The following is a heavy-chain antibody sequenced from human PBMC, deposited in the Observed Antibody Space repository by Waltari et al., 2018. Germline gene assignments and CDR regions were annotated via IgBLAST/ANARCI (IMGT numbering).Heavy chain of an antibody. V-gene: IGHV4-38-2*01. CDR3: ARQGFDYGDYGYYYYGMDV. J-gene: IGHJ6*02. D-gene: IGHD4-17*01. Sequence: QVQLQESGPGLVKPSETLSLTCAVSGYSISSGYYWGWIRQPPGKGLEWIGSIYLSGSTYYNPSLKSRVTISVDTSKNQFSLKLSSVTAADTAVYYCARQGFDYGDYGYYYYGMDVWGQGTTVTVSS. CDR2: IYLSGST. CDR1: GYSISSGYY.